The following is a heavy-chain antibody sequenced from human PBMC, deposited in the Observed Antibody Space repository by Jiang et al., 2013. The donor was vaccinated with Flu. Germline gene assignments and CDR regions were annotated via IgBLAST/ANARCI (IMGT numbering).Heavy chain of an antibody. CDR1: GGSISSYY. D-gene: IGHD3-22*01. CDR2: SITVGAP. Sequence: TCTVSGGSISSYYWSWIRQPPGRDWSGLGISITVGAPTTTPPLKSRVTISVDTSKNQFSLKLSSVTAADTAVYYCARETDDSSGIDYWGQGTLVTVSS. V-gene: IGHV4-59*01. CDR3: ARETDDSSGIDY. J-gene: IGHJ4*02.